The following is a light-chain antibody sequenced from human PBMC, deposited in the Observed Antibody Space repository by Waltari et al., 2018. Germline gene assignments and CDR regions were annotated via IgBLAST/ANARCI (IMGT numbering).Light chain of an antibody. CDR2: GTS. Sequence: VLTQSPGTLSLSPGERATLSCRASQSVDAGVLAWFQQKPGQSPRPLIYGTSTRAAGVPDRVSGSGSETDFTLTISTLEPEDFAVYYCQQYRWAPHTFGQGTKLEIK. V-gene: IGKV3-20*01. CDR1: QSVDAGV. J-gene: IGKJ2*01. CDR3: QQYRWAPHT.